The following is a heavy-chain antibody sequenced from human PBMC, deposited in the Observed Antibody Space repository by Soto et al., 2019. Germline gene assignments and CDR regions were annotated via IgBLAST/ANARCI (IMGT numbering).Heavy chain of an antibody. CDR2: INSDGSST. D-gene: IGHD2-8*01. CDR1: AFTFSSYW. J-gene: IGHJ4*02. CDR3: AGLYGKFDY. Sequence: GGSLRLSCAASAFTFSSYWMHWVRQAPGKGLVWVSRINSDGSSTRYADSVKGRFTISRDNAKNTLYLQMNSLRAEDTAIYYCAGLYGKFDYRAQGTPVPVS. V-gene: IGHV3-74*01.